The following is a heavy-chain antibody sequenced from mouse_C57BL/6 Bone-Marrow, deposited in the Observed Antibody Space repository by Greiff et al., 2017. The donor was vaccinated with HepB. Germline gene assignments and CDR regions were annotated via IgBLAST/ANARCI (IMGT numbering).Heavy chain of an antibody. V-gene: IGHV3-6*01. Sequence: EVQLQQSGPGLVKPSQSLSLTCSVTGYSITSGYYWNWIRQFPGNKLEWMGYISYDGSNNYNPSLKNRISITRDTSKNQFFLKFNSVTTEDTATYYCARVGITTVVGGYFDVWGTGTTVTVSS. D-gene: IGHD1-1*01. CDR3: ARVGITTVVGGYFDV. CDR2: ISYDGSN. CDR1: GYSITSGYY. J-gene: IGHJ1*03.